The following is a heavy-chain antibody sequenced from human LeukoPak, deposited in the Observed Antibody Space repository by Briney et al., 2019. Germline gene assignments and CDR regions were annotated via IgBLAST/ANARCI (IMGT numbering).Heavy chain of an antibody. J-gene: IGHJ3*02. CDR2: ISHSGST. V-gene: IGHV4-38-2*02. Sequence: PSETLSLTCTVPGYSISSGYYWGWIRQPPGKGLKWIGSISHSGSTYYNPSLKSRVTISVDTSKNQFSLKLSSLTAADTAVYYCARDGVASSGWDPQDAFDIWGQGTMVTVSS. D-gene: IGHD6-19*01. CDR1: GYSISSGYY. CDR3: ARDGVASSGWDPQDAFDI.